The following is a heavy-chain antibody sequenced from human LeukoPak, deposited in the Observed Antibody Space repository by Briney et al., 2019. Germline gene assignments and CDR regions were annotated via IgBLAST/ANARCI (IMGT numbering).Heavy chain of an antibody. D-gene: IGHD3-10*01. CDR3: ARAVDITMVRGVKGDYFDY. Sequence: ASAKVSCKASGYTFTSYDINWVRQATGQGLEWMGWMNPNSGNTGYAQKFQGRVTMTRNTSISTAYMELSSLRSEDTAVYYCARAVDITMVRGVKGDYFDYWGQGTLVTVSS. V-gene: IGHV1-8*01. CDR1: GYTFTSYD. J-gene: IGHJ4*02. CDR2: MNPNSGNT.